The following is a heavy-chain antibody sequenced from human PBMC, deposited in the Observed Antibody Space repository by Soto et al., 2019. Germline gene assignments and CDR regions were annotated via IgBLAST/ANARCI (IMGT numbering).Heavy chain of an antibody. CDR3: ARYKSNYYYGIDV. CDR2: IYYSGIT. CDR1: GGSISSYY. J-gene: IGHJ6*02. Sequence: QVQLQESGPGLVKPSETLSLTCTVSGGSISSYYWSWIRQPPGKGLEWIGYIYYSGITNYNPSLKSRVTISVATSKNQFSLKLSSVTAADTAVYYCARYKSNYYYGIDVWGQGTTVTVS. V-gene: IGHV4-59*01. D-gene: IGHD1-20*01.